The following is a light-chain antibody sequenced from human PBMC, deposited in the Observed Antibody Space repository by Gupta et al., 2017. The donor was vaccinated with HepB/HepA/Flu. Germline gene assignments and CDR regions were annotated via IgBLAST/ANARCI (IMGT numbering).Light chain of an antibody. J-gene: IGLJ2*01. CDR3: AATDDNLPGPNMV. Sequence: QSVLTPPPSASGTPGQRVSIACSGSASNIGTNYVYWYQHHPGTAPKLLIQRDDQRPSGVPDRFSGSKSGTSASLAISGLRSEDEADYWCAATDDNLPGPNMVFGGGTKLTVL. CDR2: RDD. CDR1: ASNIGTNY. V-gene: IGLV1-47*01.